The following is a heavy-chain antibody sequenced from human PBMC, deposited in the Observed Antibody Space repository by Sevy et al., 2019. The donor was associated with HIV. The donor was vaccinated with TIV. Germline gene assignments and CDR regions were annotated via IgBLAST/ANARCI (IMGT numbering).Heavy chain of an antibody. CDR1: GGSISSENYF. Sequence: SETLSLTCTVSGGSISSENYFWTWIRQRPGKGLEWIGHIYYSGSTYYNPSLKSRLTISVETSNNQFSLKLNSVTAAETAVYYCARDRRAARSYYYYYYGINVWGQGTTVTVSS. D-gene: IGHD6-25*01. V-gene: IGHV4-31*03. CDR2: IYYSGST. J-gene: IGHJ6*02. CDR3: ARDRRAARSYYYYYYGINV.